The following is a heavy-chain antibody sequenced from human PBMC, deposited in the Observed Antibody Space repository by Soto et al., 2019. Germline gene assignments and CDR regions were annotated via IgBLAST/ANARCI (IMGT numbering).Heavy chain of an antibody. V-gene: IGHV4-31*03. CDR2: MYYSGTT. Sequence: QVQLQESGPGLVKPSQTLSLTCTVSAGSISSGTYYWNWIRQHPGKGLEWIGYMYYSGTTYYNPCLQSRVTISGDTSKSQFSLKLSSVTVADTAVYYCARGNDFRTGWFDPWGQGIMVTVSS. J-gene: IGHJ5*02. CDR3: ARGNDFRTGWFDP. CDR1: AGSISSGTYY. D-gene: IGHD4-4*01.